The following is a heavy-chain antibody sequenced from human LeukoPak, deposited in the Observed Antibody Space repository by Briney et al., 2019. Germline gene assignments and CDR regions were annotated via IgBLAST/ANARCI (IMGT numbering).Heavy chain of an antibody. D-gene: IGHD4-11*01. Sequence: SETLSLTCAVYGGSFSGYYGSWIRQPPGKGLEWIGEINHSGSTNYNPSLKSRVTISVDTSKNQFSLKLSSVTAADTAVYYCATATTVTTFDYWGQGTLVTVSS. CDR3: ATATTVTTFDY. V-gene: IGHV4-34*01. J-gene: IGHJ4*02. CDR1: GGSFSGYY. CDR2: INHSGST.